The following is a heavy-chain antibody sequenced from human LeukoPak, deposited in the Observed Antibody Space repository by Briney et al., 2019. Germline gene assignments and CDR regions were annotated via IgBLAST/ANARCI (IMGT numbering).Heavy chain of an antibody. CDR1: GFTFSSYE. J-gene: IGHJ4*02. CDR3: ARFNYRASHGGYNDV. D-gene: IGHD3-10*01. Sequence: GSLRLSCAASGFTFSSYEMNWIRQPPGKGLEWIGEIHHSGNTNYNPSLKSRVTMSVDTSKNQFSLKLSSVTAADTAAYYCARFNYRASHGGYNDVWGQGTLVTVSS. V-gene: IGHV4-34*01. CDR2: IHHSGNT.